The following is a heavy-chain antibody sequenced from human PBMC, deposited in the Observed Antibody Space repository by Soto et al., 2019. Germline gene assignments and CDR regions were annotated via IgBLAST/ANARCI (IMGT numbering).Heavy chain of an antibody. Sequence: SETLSLTCTVSGGSISSYYWSWIRQPPGKGLEWIGYIYYSGRTNYNPSLKSRVTISVDTSKNQFSLKLSSVTAADTAVYYCAGNFYYYYMDVWGKGTTVTVSS. CDR3: AGNFYYYYMDV. D-gene: IGHD1-1*01. V-gene: IGHV4-59*08. CDR1: GGSISSYY. CDR2: IYYSGRT. J-gene: IGHJ6*03.